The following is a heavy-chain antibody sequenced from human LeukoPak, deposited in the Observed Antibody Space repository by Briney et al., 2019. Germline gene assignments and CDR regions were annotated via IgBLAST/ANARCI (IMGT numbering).Heavy chain of an antibody. V-gene: IGHV3-30*18. J-gene: IGHJ4*02. CDR3: AKAQLWYYYGSGSSPFDY. CDR2: ISYDRSNK. D-gene: IGHD3-10*01. CDR1: GFTFSSYG. Sequence: GGSLRLSCAASGFTFSSYGMHWVRQAPGKGLEWVAVISYDRSNKYYADSVKGRFTISRDNSKSTLYLQMNSLRAEDTAVYYCAKAQLWYYYGSGSSPFDYWGQGTLVTVSS.